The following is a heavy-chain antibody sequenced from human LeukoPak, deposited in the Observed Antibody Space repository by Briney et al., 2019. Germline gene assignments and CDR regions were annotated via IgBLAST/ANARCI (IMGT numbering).Heavy chain of an antibody. CDR2: IYYSGTT. V-gene: IGHV4-59*01. CDR3: ARGVYIAAAQYAY. J-gene: IGHJ4*02. Sequence: PSETLSLTCTVSGGSISSYYWSWIRQPPGKGLEWIGYIYYSGTTNYNPSLRSRVTISVDTSKNQFSLKLSSVTAADTAVYYCARGVYIAAAQYAYWGQGTLVTVSS. D-gene: IGHD6-13*01. CDR1: GGSISSYY.